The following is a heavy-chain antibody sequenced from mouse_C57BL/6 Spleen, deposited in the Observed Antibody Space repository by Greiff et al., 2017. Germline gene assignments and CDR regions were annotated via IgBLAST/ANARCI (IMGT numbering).Heavy chain of an antibody. CDR3: AREELTGTGAMDY. D-gene: IGHD4-1*01. CDR2: ISSGGSYT. Sequence: EVKLVESGGDLVKPGGSLKLSCAASGFTFSSYGMSWVRQTPDKRLEWVATISSGGSYTYYPDSVKGRFTISRDNAKNTLYLQMSSLTSEDTAMYYCAREELTGTGAMDYWGQGTSVTVSS. CDR1: GFTFSSYG. J-gene: IGHJ4*01. V-gene: IGHV5-6*02.